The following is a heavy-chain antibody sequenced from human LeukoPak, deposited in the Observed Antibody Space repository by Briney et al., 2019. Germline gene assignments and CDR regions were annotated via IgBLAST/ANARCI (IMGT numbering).Heavy chain of an antibody. CDR2: INHRGST. J-gene: IGHJ4*02. CDR1: GGSFSGYY. D-gene: IGHD3-22*01. Sequence: PSETLSLTCAVYGGSFSGYYWSWIRQPPGKGLEWIGEINHRGSTNYNPSLKSRVTISVDTSKNQFSLMLTSVTAADTAVHYCARGPRGDYYDSSAYYYWGQGTLVTVSS. CDR3: ARGPRGDYYDSSAYYY. V-gene: IGHV4-34*01.